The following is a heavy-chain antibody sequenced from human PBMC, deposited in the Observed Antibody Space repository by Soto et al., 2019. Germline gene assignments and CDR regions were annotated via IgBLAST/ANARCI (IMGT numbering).Heavy chain of an antibody. V-gene: IGHV1-18*01. J-gene: IGHJ3*02. CDR1: GYTFTSYG. Sequence: ASVKVSCKASGYTFTSYGISWVRQAPGQGLEWMGWISAYNGNTNYAQKLQGRVTMTTDTSTSTAYMELRSLRSDDTAVYYCAREAYYYDSSGYVKDAFDIWGQGTMVTV. D-gene: IGHD3-22*01. CDR3: AREAYYYDSSGYVKDAFDI. CDR2: ISAYNGNT.